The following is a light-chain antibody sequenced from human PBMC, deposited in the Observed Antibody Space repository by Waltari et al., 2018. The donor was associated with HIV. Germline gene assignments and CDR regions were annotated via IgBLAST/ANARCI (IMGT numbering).Light chain of an antibody. J-gene: IGLJ3*02. Sequence: QSVLTQPPSVSGAPGQRVTISCTGSSSNIGAGYDVHWYQQLPGTAPKLLIYGNGNRPSGVPDRFSGSKSGTSASLAITGLQAEDEADYYCQSYDSSLSGWVFGGGTKLTGL. CDR2: GNG. V-gene: IGLV1-40*01. CDR1: SSNIGAGYD. CDR3: QSYDSSLSGWV.